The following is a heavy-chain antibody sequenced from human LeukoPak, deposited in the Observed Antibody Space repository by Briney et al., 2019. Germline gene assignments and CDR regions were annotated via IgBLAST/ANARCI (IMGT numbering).Heavy chain of an antibody. CDR1: GFTFNSYA. CDR3: GKTTVGYSSGRYPGWPVDY. V-gene: IGHV3-23*01. CDR2: IFGSGGSA. Sequence: GGSLKLSCVASGFTFNSYAMYWVRQAPGKGLEWISGIFGSGGSAHYADSVKGRFTISRDNSKNTVYLQLDSLRVEDTAVYYCGKTTVGYSSGRYPGWPVDYWGQGALVTVSS. J-gene: IGHJ4*02. D-gene: IGHD2-15*01.